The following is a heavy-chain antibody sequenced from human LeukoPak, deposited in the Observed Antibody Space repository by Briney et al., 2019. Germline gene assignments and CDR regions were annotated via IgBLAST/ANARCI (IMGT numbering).Heavy chain of an antibody. CDR2: MFDRGSP. J-gene: IGHJ2*01. CDR1: GGSISSYY. CDR3: ARRIQLWSYWHFDL. V-gene: IGHV4-4*09. D-gene: IGHD5-18*01. Sequence: PSETLSLTCTVSGGSISSYYWSWIRQPAGKGLECIGYMFDRGSPNLHPSLQNRVSTSVDTSKDEFSLRLTSVTAADTAVYYCARRIQLWSYWHFDLWGRGTLVTVSS.